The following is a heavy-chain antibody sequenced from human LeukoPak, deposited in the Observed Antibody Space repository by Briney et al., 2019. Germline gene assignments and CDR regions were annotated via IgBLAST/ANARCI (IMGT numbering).Heavy chain of an antibody. Sequence: GGSLRLSRAASGFIFSRYGMHWVRQAPGKGLERVAVIWNDGTNKKYADSVQGRFTISRDNSKNTLDLQMNSLRAEDTAVYYCARLGSQNYFDYWGQGTLVTVSS. CDR2: IWNDGTNK. J-gene: IGHJ4*02. CDR3: ARLGSQNYFDY. D-gene: IGHD3-10*01. V-gene: IGHV3-33*01. CDR1: GFIFSRYG.